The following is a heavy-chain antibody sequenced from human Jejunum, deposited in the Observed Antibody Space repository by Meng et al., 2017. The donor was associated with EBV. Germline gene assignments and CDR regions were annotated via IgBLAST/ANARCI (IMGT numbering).Heavy chain of an antibody. V-gene: IGHV3-23*04. Sequence: EGQLVEAGGGLVQPGGSLRLSCAAPGFTFSSYWMHWVRQAPGKGLVWVSGITYSGGTTYYADSVKGRFTISRDNSKNTVSLQMNSLRAEDTAVYYCAKESSATKFFDYWGQGTLVTVSS. J-gene: IGHJ4*02. CDR1: GFTFSSYW. CDR2: ITYSGGTT. D-gene: IGHD3-22*01. CDR3: AKESSATKFFDY.